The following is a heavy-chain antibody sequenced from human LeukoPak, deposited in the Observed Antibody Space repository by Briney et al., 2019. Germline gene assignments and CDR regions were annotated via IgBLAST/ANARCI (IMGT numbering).Heavy chain of an antibody. J-gene: IGHJ4*02. CDR2: ISGSGGST. V-gene: IGHV3-23*01. Sequence: GGSLRLSCAASGFTFSSSAMSWVRQAPGKGLEWVSAISGSGGSTYYADSVKGRFTISRDNSKNTLYLQMNSLRPEDTAVYYCARDAEMATTYYFDYWGQGTLVTVSS. CDR3: ARDAEMATTYYFDY. CDR1: GFTFSSSA. D-gene: IGHD5-24*01.